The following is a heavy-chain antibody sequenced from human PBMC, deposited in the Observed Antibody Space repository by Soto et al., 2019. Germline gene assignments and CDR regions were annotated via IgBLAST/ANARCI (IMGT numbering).Heavy chain of an antibody. CDR2: VYSSGST. J-gene: IGHJ4*02. Sequence: SETLSLTCTVSGGSIRNYYWSWIRQPPGKGLEWIGYVYSSGSTNYNPSLKSRVTISIDTSKNQFSLKLSSVTAADTAVYYCARARGGYFDYWGQGTLLTVSS. CDR1: GGSIRNYY. V-gene: IGHV4-59*01. CDR3: ARARGGYFDY.